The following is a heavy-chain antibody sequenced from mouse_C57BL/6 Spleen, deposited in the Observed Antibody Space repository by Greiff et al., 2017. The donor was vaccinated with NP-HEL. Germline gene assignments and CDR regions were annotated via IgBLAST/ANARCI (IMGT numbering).Heavy chain of an antibody. CDR3: ANIYYGNPFAY. V-gene: IGHV5-4*03. CDR2: ISDGGSYT. D-gene: IGHD2-1*01. CDR1: GFTFSSYA. Sequence: EVKLMESGGGLVKPGGSLKLSCAASGFTFSSYAMSWVRQTPEKRLEWVATISDGGSYTYYPDNVKGRFTISRDNAKNNLYLQMSHLKSEDTAMYYCANIYYGNPFAYWGQGTLVTVSA. J-gene: IGHJ3*01.